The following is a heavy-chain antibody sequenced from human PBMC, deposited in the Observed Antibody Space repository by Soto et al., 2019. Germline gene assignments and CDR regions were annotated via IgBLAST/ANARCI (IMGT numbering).Heavy chain of an antibody. D-gene: IGHD2-2*01. CDR3: ARPSYALNWDFHYGMQV. Sequence: SETLSLTCAVSGGSFSGYYWTWIRQIPGEGLEWIGEINQSANTKYNPSLMSRVTMSVDTSRNQFSLKLRSVTAADTAVYYCARPSYALNWDFHYGMQVWGQGTSVTVSS. J-gene: IGHJ6*02. CDR1: GGSFSGYY. CDR2: INQSANT. V-gene: IGHV4-34*01.